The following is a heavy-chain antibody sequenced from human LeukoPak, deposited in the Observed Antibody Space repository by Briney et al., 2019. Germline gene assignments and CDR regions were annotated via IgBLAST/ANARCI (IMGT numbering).Heavy chain of an antibody. CDR2: IYYSGST. J-gene: IGHJ5*02. V-gene: IGHV4-59*01. Sequence: KSSETLSLTCTVSGGSISNYYWTWIRQPPGKGLEWIGYIYYSGSTNYNPSLKSRVTISVDTSKNQFSLNLSSVTAADTAVYYCAREVGAAPWNNWFDPWGQGTLVTVS. CDR1: GGSISNYY. D-gene: IGHD1-1*01. CDR3: AREVGAAPWNNWFDP.